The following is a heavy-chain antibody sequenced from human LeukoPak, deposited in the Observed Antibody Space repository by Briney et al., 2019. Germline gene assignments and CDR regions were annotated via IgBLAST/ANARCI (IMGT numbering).Heavy chain of an antibody. CDR3: AARHHCSGGSCPNDY. Sequence: RSGGSLRLSCAASGFTVSSNYMSWVRQAPGKGLEWVSVIYSGGSTYYADSVKGRFTISRDNSKNTLYLQMNSLRAEDTAVYYCAARHHCSGGSCPNDYWGQGTLVTVSS. CDR2: IYSGGST. V-gene: IGHV3-66*01. J-gene: IGHJ4*02. CDR1: GFTVSSNY. D-gene: IGHD2-15*01.